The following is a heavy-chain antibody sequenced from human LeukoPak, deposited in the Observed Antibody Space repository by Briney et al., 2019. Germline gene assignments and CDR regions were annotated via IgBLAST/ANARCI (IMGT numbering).Heavy chain of an antibody. CDR3: ARVPYDYVWGARDY. D-gene: IGHD3-16*01. J-gene: IGHJ4*02. CDR2: INHSGST. CDR1: GGSFSGSY. Sequence: SETLSLTCAVYGGSFSGSYWSWIRQPPGKGLEWIGEINHSGSTYYNPSLKSRVTISVDTSKNQFSLKLSSVTAADTAVYYCARVPYDYVWGARDYWGQGTLVTVSS. V-gene: IGHV4-34*01.